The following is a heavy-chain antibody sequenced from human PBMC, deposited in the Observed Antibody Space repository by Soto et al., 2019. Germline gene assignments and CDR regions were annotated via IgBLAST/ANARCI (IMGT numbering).Heavy chain of an antibody. D-gene: IGHD1-26*01. CDR1: GGSMKNYY. Sequence: PSETMSLTCTVCGGSMKNYYWSGIRQPPGKGLEWIGYIYYIGNTNYNPSLESRVTISVDTSKNQFSLRLSSVTTADTAVYYCARGYSPSLGAAWARVRWFDPCGQGTLVTVSS. J-gene: IGHJ5*02. CDR3: ARGYSPSLGAAWARVRWFDP. CDR2: IYYIGNT. V-gene: IGHV4-59*01.